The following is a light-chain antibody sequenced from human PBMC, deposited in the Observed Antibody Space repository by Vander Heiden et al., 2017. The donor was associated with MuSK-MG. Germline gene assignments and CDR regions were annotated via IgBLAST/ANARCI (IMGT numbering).Light chain of an antibody. CDR2: DDY. J-gene: IGLJ2*01. V-gene: IGLV3-21*02. Sequence: SYVLTQPPSVSVAPGQTARITCGGNNIGRKSVHWYQQKPGQAPVLVVHDDYDRQSGSPERVSGSNSGNAATLTISGGEAGDEADDYCQVWDSTSDHPLVVFGGGTKLTVL. CDR1: NIGRKS. CDR3: QVWDSTSDHPLVV.